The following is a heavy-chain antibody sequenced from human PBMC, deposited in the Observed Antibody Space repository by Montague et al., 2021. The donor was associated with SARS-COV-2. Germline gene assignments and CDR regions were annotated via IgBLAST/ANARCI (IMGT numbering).Heavy chain of an antibody. CDR2: MYYTGHT. D-gene: IGHD6-6*01. CDR3: ARSRANVPSRPGFDY. V-gene: IGHV4-61*01. CDR1: GASVASGNFY. Sequence: ETLSLTCTVSGASVASGNFYWSWIRQPPGKGLEWIGYMYYTGHTNYNPPLESRVTMPVDPSKNQFSLTLTSVTAADTAVYYCARSRANVPSRPGFDYWGQGALVTVSS. J-gene: IGHJ4*02.